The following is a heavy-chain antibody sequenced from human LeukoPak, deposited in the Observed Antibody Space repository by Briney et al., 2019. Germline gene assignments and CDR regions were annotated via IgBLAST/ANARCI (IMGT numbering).Heavy chain of an antibody. CDR1: LFTFSDHT. Sequence: PGGALRDSCVASLFTFSDHTRNWVRPAAGKGLEWVSYIDNSGLIKAYGDSVKGRFTISRDKAQNSLFRQMSSLRDEDTAVYYFTRQLDYWGQGILVTVSS. J-gene: IGHJ4*02. CDR3: TRQLDY. D-gene: IGHD1-1*01. CDR2: IDNSGLIK. V-gene: IGHV3-48*02.